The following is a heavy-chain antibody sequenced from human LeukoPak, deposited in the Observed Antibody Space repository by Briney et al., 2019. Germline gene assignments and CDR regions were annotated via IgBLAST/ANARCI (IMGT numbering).Heavy chain of an antibody. CDR1: GFSLSVSA. V-gene: IGHV3-23*01. CDR3: AKDRPDYYDSSGYYLRGYFDH. CDR2: IRGSGIRT. Sequence: GGSLRLPCAASGFSLSVSAIHWVRQAPGKGLEWVSAIRGSGIRTYYADSVNGRFTISRDNSKNTLYLQMNSLRAEDTAVYYCAKDRPDYYDSSGYYLRGYFDHWGQGTLVTVSS. J-gene: IGHJ4*02. D-gene: IGHD3-22*01.